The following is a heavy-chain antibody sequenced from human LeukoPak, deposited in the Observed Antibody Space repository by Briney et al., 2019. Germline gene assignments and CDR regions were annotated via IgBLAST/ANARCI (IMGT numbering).Heavy chain of an antibody. J-gene: IGHJ6*04. CDR2: ISGDGGGT. CDR3: ARWTVVDV. V-gene: IGHV3-23*01. D-gene: IGHD2-15*01. Sequence: GGCLRLSCAASGFTFTSYPMSWVRQAPGRGLGWVSAISGDGGGTSHPGSVKGRFTISTENSKNTLYLQLNSLRVEDTAVYYCARWTVVDVWGEGTTVTVSS. CDR1: GFTFTSYP.